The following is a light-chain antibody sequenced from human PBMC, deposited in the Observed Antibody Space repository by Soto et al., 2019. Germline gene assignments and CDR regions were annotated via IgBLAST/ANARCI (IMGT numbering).Light chain of an antibody. CDR2: KAS. CDR1: QSFSDY. Sequence: DIQITQSPSTLSSSVTDRFTITCRASQSFSDYLAWYQQKPGRAPELLIYKASYLQSGVPSRFSGSGSGTEFTLTISSLQPDDFATYYCQQYNSYPITFGQGTRLEIK. J-gene: IGKJ5*01. V-gene: IGKV1-5*03. CDR3: QQYNSYPIT.